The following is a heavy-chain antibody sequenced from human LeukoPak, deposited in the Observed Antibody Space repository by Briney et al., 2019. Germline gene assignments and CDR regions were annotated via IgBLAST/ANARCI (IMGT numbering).Heavy chain of an antibody. V-gene: IGHV3-66*01. CDR2: ISNDGDT. CDR1: GFTVSSNY. J-gene: IGHJ3*02. D-gene: IGHD2-21*02. CDR3: ARDDGGDFNDAFDI. Sequence: GGSLRLSCAASGFTVSSNYMSWVRQGPGKWLECVSVISNDGDTYYADSVKGRFTISRDNAKNSLYLQMNSLRAEDTAVYYCARDDGGDFNDAFDIWGQGTMVTVSS.